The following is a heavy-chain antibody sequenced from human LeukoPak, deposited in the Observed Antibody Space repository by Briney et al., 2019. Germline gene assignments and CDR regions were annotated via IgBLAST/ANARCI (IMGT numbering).Heavy chain of an antibody. CDR1: GGSISSYY. J-gene: IGHJ4*02. CDR2: IYYSGST. Sequence: PSETLSLTCTVSGGSISSYYWSWIRQPPGKGLEWIGYIYYSGSTNYNPSLKSRVTISVDTSKNQFSLKLSSVTAADTAVYYCAGAVGGSYLFDYWGQGTLVTVSS. V-gene: IGHV4-59*01. D-gene: IGHD1-26*01. CDR3: AGAVGGSYLFDY.